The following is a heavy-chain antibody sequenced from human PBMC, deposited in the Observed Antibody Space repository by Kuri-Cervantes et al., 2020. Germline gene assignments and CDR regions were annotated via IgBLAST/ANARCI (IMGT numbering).Heavy chain of an antibody. D-gene: IGHD6-19*01. J-gene: IGHJ3*02. V-gene: IGHV3-9*01. CDR1: GFTFDDYA. Sequence: LSLTCAASGFTFDDYAMHWVRQAPGKGLEWVSGISWNSGSIGYADSVKGRFTISRDNAKNSLYLQMNSLRAEDTAVYYCAQIPIPDYGSGWYDAFDIWGQGAMVTVSS. CDR2: ISWNSGSI. CDR3: AQIPIPDYGSGWYDAFDI.